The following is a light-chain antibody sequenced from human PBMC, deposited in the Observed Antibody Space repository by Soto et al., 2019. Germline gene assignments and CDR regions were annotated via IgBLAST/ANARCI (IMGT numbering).Light chain of an antibody. CDR1: QSISSW. CDR2: DAS. V-gene: IGKV1-5*01. Sequence: DIQMTQPPSTLSASVGDRVTITCRASQSISSWLPRSHQKPGHPPKLLFYDASSFESRVPASLSGSGSGTEFTILISSLLPDDFAPYYCPQYNCYPRTFGQGTKVDIK. CDR3: PQYNCYPRT. J-gene: IGKJ1*01.